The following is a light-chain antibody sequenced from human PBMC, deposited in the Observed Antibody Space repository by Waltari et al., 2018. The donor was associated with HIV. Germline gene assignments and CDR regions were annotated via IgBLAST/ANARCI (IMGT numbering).Light chain of an antibody. Sequence: DIVLSQSPATLSLSPGDRAPLSCRASQTVNNNFLNWYQQKHGQSPRLLISDASARAAGIPDRFSASGSGTDFTLTINRLEPEDSAVYYCQQYGSSPLTFGGGTKVEI. CDR1: QTVNNNF. J-gene: IGKJ4*01. V-gene: IGKV3-20*01. CDR2: DAS. CDR3: QQYGSSPLT.